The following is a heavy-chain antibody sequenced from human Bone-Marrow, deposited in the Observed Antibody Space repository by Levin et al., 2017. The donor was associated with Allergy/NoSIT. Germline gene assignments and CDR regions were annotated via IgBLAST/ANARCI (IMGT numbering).Heavy chain of an antibody. D-gene: IGHD3-10*01. V-gene: IGHV3-7*01. J-gene: IGHJ6*03. CDR1: GFTFSSYW. Sequence: GESLKISCAASGFTFSSYWMSWVRQAPGKGLEWVGNIKEDGSEKYYVDSVKGRFTISRDNAENSQYVQMNSLRAEDTAVYYCARDWSGAMDVWGKGTTVSVSS. CDR3: ARDWSGAMDV. CDR2: IKEDGSEK.